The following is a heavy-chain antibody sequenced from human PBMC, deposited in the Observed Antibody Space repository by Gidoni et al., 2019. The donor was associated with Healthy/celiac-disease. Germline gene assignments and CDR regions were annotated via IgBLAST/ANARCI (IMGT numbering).Heavy chain of an antibody. V-gene: IGHV1-69*06. D-gene: IGHD4-17*01. CDR3: ARESYGDPSDISYYYGMDV. Sequence: QVQLVQSGAEVKKPGSSVTVSCKASGGTFSSYAISWVRQAPGQGLEWMGGIIPIFGTANYAQKFQGRVTITADKSTSTAYMELSSLRSEDTAVYYCARESYGDPSDISYYYGMDVWGKGTTVTVSS. CDR1: GGTFSSYA. CDR2: IIPIFGTA. J-gene: IGHJ6*04.